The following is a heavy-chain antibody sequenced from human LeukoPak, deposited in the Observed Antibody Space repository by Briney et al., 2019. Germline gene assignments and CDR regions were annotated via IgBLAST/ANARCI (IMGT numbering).Heavy chain of an antibody. J-gene: IGHJ6*02. CDR1: GFTFTSSA. CDR3: AAGLLGSGTNPQVRYYGMDV. V-gene: IGHV1-58*01. D-gene: IGHD3-10*01. Sequence: ASVKVSCKASGFTFTSSAVQWVRQARGQRLEWIGWIVVGSGNTNYAQKFQERVTITRDMSTSTAYMELSSLRSEDTAVYYCAAGLLGSGTNPQVRYYGMDVWGQGTTVTVSS. CDR2: IVVGSGNT.